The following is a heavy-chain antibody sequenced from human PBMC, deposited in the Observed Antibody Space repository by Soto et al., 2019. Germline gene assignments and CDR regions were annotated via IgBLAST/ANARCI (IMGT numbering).Heavy chain of an antibody. V-gene: IGHV3-23*01. D-gene: IGHD3-16*01. J-gene: IGHJ3*01. CDR3: AKAYASATGHAFDF. Sequence: WVSLRLSCEVSGFTFSSYAMNWVRQAPGKGLEWVSAISTGGGTTYYADSVKGRFTISRDNSKNTLYLQMNDLRADDTALYYCAKAYASATGHAFDFWGQGTMVTVSS. CDR2: ISTGGGTT. CDR1: GFTFSSYA.